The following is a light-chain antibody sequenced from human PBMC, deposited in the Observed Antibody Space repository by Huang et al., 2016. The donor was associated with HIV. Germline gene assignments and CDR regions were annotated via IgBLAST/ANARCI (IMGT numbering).Light chain of an antibody. CDR1: PRVYSNY. V-gene: IGKV3-20*01. Sequence: IVLTQSPGALSLSPGERATLSCRARPRVYSNYLAWYQQKPGQAPRLLIYAASSRAAGIPDRFSGSGSGTDFTLTISRLEPEDFALYYCHQYGSSPQTFGQGTKLDIK. CDR2: AAS. CDR3: HQYGSSPQT. J-gene: IGKJ2*01.